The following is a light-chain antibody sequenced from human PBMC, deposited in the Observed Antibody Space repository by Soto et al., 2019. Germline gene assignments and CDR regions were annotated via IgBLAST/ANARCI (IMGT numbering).Light chain of an antibody. Sequence: QSALTQPASVSGSPGQSITISCTGSSSDVGGYNYVSWYQQHPGKAPKLIIYDVTYRPSGVSYRFSASKSGNTASLTISGLQAEDEANYYCSSYTGSTTHNLFGRGTKLTVL. CDR3: SSYTGSTTHNL. V-gene: IGLV2-14*01. J-gene: IGLJ2*01. CDR2: DVT. CDR1: SSDVGGYNY.